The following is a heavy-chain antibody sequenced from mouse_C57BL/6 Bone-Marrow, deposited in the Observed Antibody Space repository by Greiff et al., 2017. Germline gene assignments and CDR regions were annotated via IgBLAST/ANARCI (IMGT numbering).Heavy chain of an antibody. D-gene: IGHD1-1*01. CDR3: ARSLSYGSDFSPFAD. CDR1: GYTFTSYW. J-gene: IGHJ3*01. Sequence: QVQLQQPGAELVKPGASVKLSCKASGYTFTSYWMPWVKQRPGQGLAWIGMIHPNSGSTNYNEKFKSKDTLTVDKASSTAYMQLSRLRSEDSEVYYFARSLSYGSDFSPFADWGTGTLVTVSA. CDR2: IHPNSGST. V-gene: IGHV1-64*01.